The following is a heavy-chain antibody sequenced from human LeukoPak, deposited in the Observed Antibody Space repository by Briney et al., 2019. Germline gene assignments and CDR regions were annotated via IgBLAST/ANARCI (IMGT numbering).Heavy chain of an antibody. D-gene: IGHD1-26*01. CDR1: GFTFSTYS. CDR3: ARDPYNGNYGDSYYYYMDV. CDR2: ITSRSSNT. J-gene: IGHJ6*03. Sequence: PGGSLRLSCAASGFTFSTYSMNWVRQAPGKGLEWVSSITSRSSNTFYADSVKGRFTIFRDNAKSSLYLQMNSLRAEDTAIYYCARDPYNGNYGDSYYYYMDVWGKGTTVTISS. V-gene: IGHV3-21*01.